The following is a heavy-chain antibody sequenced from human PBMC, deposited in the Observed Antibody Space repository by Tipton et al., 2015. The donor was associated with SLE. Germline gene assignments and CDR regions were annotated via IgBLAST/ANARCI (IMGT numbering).Heavy chain of an antibody. V-gene: IGHV4-39*01. CDR2: VFDTGYT. D-gene: IGHD6-25*01. CDR3: ARQDLGRAATLTFDI. CDR1: GGPIRNSPYY. Sequence: TLSLTCHVAGGPIRNSPYYWAWIRQTRGKRLEWIGSVFDTGYTAYNPSLEGRVSLSVDTSNNEFSLKLSSVTAADTAVYFGARQDLGRAATLTFDIWGLGTLVTVSS. J-gene: IGHJ4*02.